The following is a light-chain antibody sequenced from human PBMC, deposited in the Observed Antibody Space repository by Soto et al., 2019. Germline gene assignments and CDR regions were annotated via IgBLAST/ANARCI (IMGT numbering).Light chain of an antibody. Sequence: IQLSQAPSSLSASVGDRVTITCRASQGISNSLAWYQQKPGKAPKLLMYLASTLQSGVPARFSGSGSGTNFTLTISSLQPEDFATYYCQQLIRFPTKFGQGTNVEIK. V-gene: IGKV1-9*01. CDR1: QGISNS. J-gene: IGKJ1*01. CDR2: LAS. CDR3: QQLIRFPTK.